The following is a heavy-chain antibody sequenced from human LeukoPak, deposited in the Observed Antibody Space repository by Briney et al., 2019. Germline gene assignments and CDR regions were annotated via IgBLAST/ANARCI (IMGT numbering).Heavy chain of an antibody. Sequence: GGSLRLSCAASGFAFTDYAISWVRQAPGKGLEWVSAITDSGGATYYADSVKGRFTISRDNSKNTLYLQMNSLRGDDTAIYYCAKAYTRSWYAAFDIWGQGTMVTVSS. V-gene: IGHV3-23*01. CDR2: ITDSGGAT. J-gene: IGHJ3*02. D-gene: IGHD6-13*01. CDR3: AKAYTRSWYAAFDI. CDR1: GFAFTDYA.